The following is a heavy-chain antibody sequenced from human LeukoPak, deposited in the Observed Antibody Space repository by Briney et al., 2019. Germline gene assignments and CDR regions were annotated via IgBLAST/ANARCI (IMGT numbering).Heavy chain of an antibody. CDR2: ICYSGSP. D-gene: IGHD3-3*01. CDR3: ARGKVLRFLEWPYYMDV. J-gene: IGHJ6*03. Sequence: SQTLSHPCTVSGGSISSGVYYWSWTRQPPGKGLEGIEYICYSGSPYYNPSLKSRVTISVDTSKNQFSLKLSSVTAADTAVYYCARGKVLRFLEWPYYMDVWGKGTTVTVSS. CDR1: GGSISSGVYY. V-gene: IGHV4-30-4*08.